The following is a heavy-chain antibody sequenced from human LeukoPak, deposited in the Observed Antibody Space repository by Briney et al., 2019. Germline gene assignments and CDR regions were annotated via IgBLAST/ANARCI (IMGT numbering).Heavy chain of an antibody. CDR2: IYSGCST. CDR3: ARGSAAAIVDY. Sequence: GGSLRLSCAASGFTVSSNYMSWVRQAPGRGLEWVSVIYSGCSTYYADSVKARFTISRDNSKNTLYLQMNSLRAEDTAVYYCARGSAAAIVDYWGQGTLVTVSS. D-gene: IGHD2-2*02. CDR1: GFTVSSNY. J-gene: IGHJ4*02. V-gene: IGHV3-53*01.